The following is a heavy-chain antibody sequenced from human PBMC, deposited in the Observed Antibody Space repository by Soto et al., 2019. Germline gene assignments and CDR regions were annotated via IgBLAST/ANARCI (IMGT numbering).Heavy chain of an antibody. CDR2: IKSDGIST. CDR1: GFTFSNYW. Sequence: GGSLRLSCAASGFTFSNYWMHWVRQAPGKGLVWVSRIKSDGISTNYADSVKGRFTISRDNAKNTLYLQMNSLRAEGTAVYYCARDNWNSFWGQGTLVTVSS. CDR3: ARDNWNSF. D-gene: IGHD1-7*01. V-gene: IGHV3-74*01. J-gene: IGHJ4*02.